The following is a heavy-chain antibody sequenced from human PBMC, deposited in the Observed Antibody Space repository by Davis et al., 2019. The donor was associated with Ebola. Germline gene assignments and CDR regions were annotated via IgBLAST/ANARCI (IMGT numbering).Heavy chain of an antibody. J-gene: IGHJ3*02. CDR3: ARGPREHYYDSSGRGEAFDI. CDR2: INPSGGST. CDR1: GYTFTSYY. Sequence: ASVKVSCKASGYTFTSYYMHWVRQAPGQGLEWMGIINPSGGSTSYAQKFQGRVTMTRDTSTSTAYMELSSLRSEDTAVYYCARGPREHYYDSSGRGEAFDIWGQGTTVTVSS. V-gene: IGHV1-46*01. D-gene: IGHD3-22*01.